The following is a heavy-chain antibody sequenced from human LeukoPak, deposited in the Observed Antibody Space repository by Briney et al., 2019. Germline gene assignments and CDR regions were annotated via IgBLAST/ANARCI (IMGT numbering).Heavy chain of an antibody. J-gene: IGHJ1*01. V-gene: IGHV6-1*01. CDR1: GDSVSSNSAA. Sequence: SQTLSLTCAISGDSVSSNSAAWNWIRQSPSRGLEWLGRTYYRSKWYNDYAVSVKSRITINPDTSKNQFSLQLNSVTSEDTAVYYCASSRYSVAVMGYFQHWGQGTLVTVSS. CDR2: TYYRSKWYN. D-gene: IGHD2-15*01. CDR3: ASSRYSVAVMGYFQH.